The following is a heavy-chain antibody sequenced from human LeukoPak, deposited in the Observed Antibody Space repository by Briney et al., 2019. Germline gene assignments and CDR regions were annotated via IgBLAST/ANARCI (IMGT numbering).Heavy chain of an antibody. CDR2: IYPGDSDT. D-gene: IGHD3-22*01. Sequence: GESLKISCKGSGYSFTSYWIGWVRQMPGQGLEWMGIIYPGDSDTRYSPSFQGQVTISADKSISTAYLQWSSLKASDTAMYYCARHADYDSSGYYNYYYYYMDVWGKGTTVTVSS. CDR3: ARHADYDSSGYYNYYYYYMDV. J-gene: IGHJ6*03. CDR1: GYSFTSYW. V-gene: IGHV5-51*01.